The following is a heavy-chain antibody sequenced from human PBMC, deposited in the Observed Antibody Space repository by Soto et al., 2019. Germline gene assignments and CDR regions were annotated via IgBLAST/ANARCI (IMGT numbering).Heavy chain of an antibody. J-gene: IGHJ6*02. D-gene: IGHD3-22*01. V-gene: IGHV3-23*01. Sequence: GGSLILSGSASGVTVSSDAKSWVRHARRKGLDWVSAISGSGGSTYYADSVKGRFTISRDNYKNTLYLQMNGLRAEDTAVYYCARDRSYDSSGYYSRYYGLDVWGQGTKVTVS. CDR1: GVTVSSDA. CDR3: ARDRSYDSSGYYSRYYGLDV. CDR2: ISGSGGST.